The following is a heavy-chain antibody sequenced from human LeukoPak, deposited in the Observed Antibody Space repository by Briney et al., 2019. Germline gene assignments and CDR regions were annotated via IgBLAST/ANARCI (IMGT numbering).Heavy chain of an antibody. CDR2: IYYSGST. CDR3: ARQGWFGELLSPLDY. D-gene: IGHD3-10*01. J-gene: IGHJ4*02. V-gene: IGHV4-39*01. CDR1: GASISSYY. Sequence: SETLSLTCTVSGASISSYYWGWIRQPPGKGLEWIGSIYYSGSTYYNPSLKSRVTISVDTSKNQFSLKLSSVTASDTAVYYCARQGWFGELLSPLDYWGQGTLVTVSS.